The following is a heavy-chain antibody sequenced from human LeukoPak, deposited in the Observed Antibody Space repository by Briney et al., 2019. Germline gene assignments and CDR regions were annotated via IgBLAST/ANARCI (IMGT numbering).Heavy chain of an antibody. CDR3: ARDLPETGVDY. J-gene: IGHJ4*02. Sequence: WETLSLTCTVSGGSISSYYWSWVRQPPGKGLEWIGYIYYSGSANYNPSLKSRVTISVDTSKNQFSLKLSSVTAADTAVYYCARDLPETGVDYWGQGTLVTVSS. CDR2: IYYSGSA. CDR1: GGSISSYY. V-gene: IGHV4-59*01. D-gene: IGHD1-14*01.